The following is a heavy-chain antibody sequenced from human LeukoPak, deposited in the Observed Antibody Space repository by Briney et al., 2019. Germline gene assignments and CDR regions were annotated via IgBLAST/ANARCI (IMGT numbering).Heavy chain of an antibody. Sequence: ASVKVSCKASGYTFTSYGISWVRQAPGQGLEWMGWISAYNGNTNYAQKLQGRVTMTTDTSTSTAYMELRSLRSDDTAVYYCARDTLVAAAGILTKFDYWGQGTLVTVSS. V-gene: IGHV1-18*01. CDR2: ISAYNGNT. CDR1: GYTFTSYG. D-gene: IGHD6-13*01. J-gene: IGHJ4*02. CDR3: ARDTLVAAAGILTKFDY.